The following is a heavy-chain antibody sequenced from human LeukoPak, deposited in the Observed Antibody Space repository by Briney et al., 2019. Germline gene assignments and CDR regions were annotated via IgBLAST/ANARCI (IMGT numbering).Heavy chain of an antibody. J-gene: IGHJ6*03. CDR2: ISRGGSPI. V-gene: IGHV3-48*03. CDR1: GFTFSSYE. Sequence: GGSLRLSCAASGFTFSSYEMNWVRQAPGKGLEWVSSISRGGSPIYYADSVKGRFTISGDNAKNSLFLQMNSLRAEDTAVYYCARVLRYCSGGNCYSGGLGYMDVWGKGTTVTISS. CDR3: ARVLRYCSGGNCYSGGLGYMDV. D-gene: IGHD2-15*01.